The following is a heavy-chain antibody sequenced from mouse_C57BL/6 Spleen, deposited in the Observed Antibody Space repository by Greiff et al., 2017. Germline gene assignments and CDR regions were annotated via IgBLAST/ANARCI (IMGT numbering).Heavy chain of an antibody. CDR3: ARGDYGNYVFYFDY. CDR2: IDPSDSYT. V-gene: IGHV1-69*01. J-gene: IGHJ2*01. Sequence: QVQLQQPGAELVMPGASVKLSCKASGYTFTSYWMHWVKQRPGQGLEWIGEIDPSDSYTNYNQKFKGKSTLTVDKSSSTAYMQLSSLTSEDSAVYYCARGDYGNYVFYFDYWGQGTTLTVSS. D-gene: IGHD2-1*01. CDR1: GYTFTSYW.